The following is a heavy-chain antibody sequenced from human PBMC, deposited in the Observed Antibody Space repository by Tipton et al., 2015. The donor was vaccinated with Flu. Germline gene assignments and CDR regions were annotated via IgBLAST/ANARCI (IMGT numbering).Heavy chain of an antibody. D-gene: IGHD6-25*01. CDR1: GFSVRSNH. J-gene: IGHJ6*02. Sequence: VQLVQSGGGLIQPGGSLRLSCEASGFSVRSNHLSWVRQAPGTGLECVSVIYSGGGSYYADSVRGRFTISRDNSRDTVYLQMNSPRAEDTAVYYCVRVTPAAQTYGMDVWGQGTTVTVSS. CDR3: VRVTPAAQTYGMDV. V-gene: IGHV3-53*01. CDR2: IYSGGGS.